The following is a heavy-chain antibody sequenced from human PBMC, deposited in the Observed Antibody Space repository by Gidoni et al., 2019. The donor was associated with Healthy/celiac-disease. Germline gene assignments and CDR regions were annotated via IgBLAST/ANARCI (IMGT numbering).Heavy chain of an antibody. CDR3: ARSGREEWLRGDY. CDR2: ISSSSSYT. CDR1: GFTFSDYY. Sequence: QVQLVESGGGLVKPGGSLRLSCAASGFTFSDYYRSWIRQAPGKGLEWVSYISSSSSYTNYADSVKGRFTISRDNAKNSLYLQMNSLRAEDTAVYYCARSGREEWLRGDYWGQGTLVTVSS. J-gene: IGHJ4*02. V-gene: IGHV3-11*06. D-gene: IGHD3-3*01.